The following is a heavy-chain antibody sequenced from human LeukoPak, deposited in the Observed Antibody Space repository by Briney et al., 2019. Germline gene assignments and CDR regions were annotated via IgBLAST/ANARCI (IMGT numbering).Heavy chain of an antibody. CDR1: GYTFTSYG. V-gene: IGHV1-18*01. D-gene: IGHD2-2*02. CDR2: ISAYNGNT. Sequence: GASVKVSCKASGYTFTSYGISWVRQAPGQGLEWMGWISAYNGNTNYAQKPQGRVTMTTDTSTSTAYMELRSLRSDDTAVYYCARDKELRYCSSTSCYSVYDLGPSFDYWGQGTLVTVSS. CDR3: ARDKELRYCSSTSCYSVYDLGPSFDY. J-gene: IGHJ4*02.